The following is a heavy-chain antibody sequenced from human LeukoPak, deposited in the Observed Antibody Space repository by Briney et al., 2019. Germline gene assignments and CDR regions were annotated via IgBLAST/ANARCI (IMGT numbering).Heavy chain of an antibody. J-gene: IGHJ4*02. CDR3: ARGGDYGDYEGY. V-gene: IGHV4-61*02. D-gene: IGHD4-17*01. CDR1: GGSISSGSDY. Sequence: SETLSLTCTVSGGSISSGSDYWSWIRQPAGKGLEWIGRIYTSGSTNYNPSLKSRVTISVDTSKNQFSLKLSSVTAADTAVYYCARGGDYGDYEGYWGQGTLVTVSS. CDR2: IYTSGST.